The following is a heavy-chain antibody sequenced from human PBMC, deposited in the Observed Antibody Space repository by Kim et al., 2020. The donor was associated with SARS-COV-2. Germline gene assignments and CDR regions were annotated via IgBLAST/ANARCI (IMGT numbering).Heavy chain of an antibody. CDR1: GFTFSSYS. V-gene: IGHV3-21*01. CDR3: ARVGFDYGDFDY. CDR2: ISSSSSYI. Sequence: GGSLRLSCAASGFTFSSYSMNWVRQAPGKGLEWVSSISSSSSYIYYADSVKGRFTISRDNAKNSLYLQMNSLRAEDTAVYYCARVGFDYGDFDYWGQGTLVTVSS. J-gene: IGHJ4*02. D-gene: IGHD4-17*01.